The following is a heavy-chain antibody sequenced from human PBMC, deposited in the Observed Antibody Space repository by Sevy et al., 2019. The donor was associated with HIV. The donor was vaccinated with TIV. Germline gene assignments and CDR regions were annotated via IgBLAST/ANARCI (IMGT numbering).Heavy chain of an antibody. D-gene: IGHD3-10*01. CDR1: GFTFSRAW. V-gene: IGHV3-15*01. J-gene: IGHJ2*01. CDR3: TTDRGRTSSMYFDL. Sequence: GGSLRLSCAASGFTFSRAWMSWVRQAPGKGLEWVGRIKSNSNGGTMNYAAPLKGRFSISRDDSENTVYLQMNSLNTEETATYYCTTDRGRTSSMYFDLWGRGTLVTVSS. CDR2: IKSNSNGGTM.